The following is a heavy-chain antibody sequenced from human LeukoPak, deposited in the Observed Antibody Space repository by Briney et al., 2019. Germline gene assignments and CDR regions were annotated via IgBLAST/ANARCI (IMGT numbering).Heavy chain of an antibody. J-gene: IGHJ6*03. D-gene: IGHD3-22*01. CDR1: GFTFSSYS. CDR2: ISSSSSYI. V-gene: IGHV3-21*04. CDR3: AKAGGVSSGSYYWYYYYYMDV. Sequence: GGSLRLSCAASGFTFSSYSMNWVRQAPGKGLEWVSSISSSSSYIYYADSVKGRFTISRDNSKNTLYLQMNSLRAEDTAVYYCAKAGGVSSGSYYWYYYYYMDVWGKGTTVTVSS.